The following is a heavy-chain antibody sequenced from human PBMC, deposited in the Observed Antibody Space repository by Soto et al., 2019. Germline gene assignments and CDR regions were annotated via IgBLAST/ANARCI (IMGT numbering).Heavy chain of an antibody. CDR3: AKELKQQLVLAFDI. D-gene: IGHD6-13*01. J-gene: IGHJ3*02. CDR1: GFTFSSYG. CDR2: ISYDGSNK. V-gene: IGHV3-30*18. Sequence: PGGSLRLSCAASGFTFSSYGMHWVRQAPGKGLEWVAVISYDGSNKYYADSVKGRFTISRDNSKNTLYLQMNSLRAEDTAVYYCAKELKQQLVLAFDIWGQGTMVTVSS.